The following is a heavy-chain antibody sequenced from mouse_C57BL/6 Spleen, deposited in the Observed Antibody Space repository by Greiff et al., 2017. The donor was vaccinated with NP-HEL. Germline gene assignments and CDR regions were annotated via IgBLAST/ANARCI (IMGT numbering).Heavy chain of an antibody. V-gene: IGHV1-61*01. Sequence: QVQLQQPGAELVRPGSSVKLSCKASGYTFTSYWMDWVKQRPGQGLEWIGNIYPSDSATHYNQKFKDKATLTVDKSSSTAYMQLSSLTSEDSAVYYCARLRLIHWYFDVWGTGTTVTVSS. D-gene: IGHD2-4*01. CDR2: IYPSDSAT. CDR1: GYTFTSYW. J-gene: IGHJ1*03. CDR3: ARLRLIHWYFDV.